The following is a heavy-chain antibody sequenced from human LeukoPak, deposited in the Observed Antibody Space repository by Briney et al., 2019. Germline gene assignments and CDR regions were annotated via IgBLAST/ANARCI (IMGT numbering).Heavy chain of an antibody. CDR3: AREMLAGGYDPEGFDP. J-gene: IGHJ5*02. CDR2: ISVTSDVI. V-gene: IGHV3-48*01. CDR1: GFNFSSYN. D-gene: IGHD5-12*01. Sequence: GGSLRLSCAASGFNFSSYNMNWVRQTPEKRLEWISHISVTSDVIYYTDSVKGRFTVSRDNAKNSLYLQMNSLRADDTAVYFCAREMLAGGYDPEGFDPWGQGTLVIVSS.